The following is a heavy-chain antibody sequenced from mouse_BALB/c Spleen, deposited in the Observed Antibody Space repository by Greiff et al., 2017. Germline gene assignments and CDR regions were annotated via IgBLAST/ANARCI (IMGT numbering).Heavy chain of an antibody. Sequence: DVQLQESGPSLVKPSQTLSLTCSVTGDSITSGYWNWIRKFPGNKLEYMGYISYSGSTYYNPSLKSRISITRDTSKNQYYLQLNSVTTEDTATYYCARGPYGNYVYYYAMDYWGQGTSVTVSS. J-gene: IGHJ4*01. CDR2: ISYSGST. CDR1: GDSITSGY. V-gene: IGHV3-8*02. CDR3: ARGPYGNYVYYYAMDY. D-gene: IGHD2-1*01.